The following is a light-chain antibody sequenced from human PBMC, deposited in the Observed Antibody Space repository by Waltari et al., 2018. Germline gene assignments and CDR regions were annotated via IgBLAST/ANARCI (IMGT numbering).Light chain of an antibody. CDR2: AAS. J-gene: IGKJ4*01. Sequence: DIQLTQSPSFLSASVGDRVTITCRASQGISSYLAWYQQTPGKAPKLLIYAASTLQSGVPSRFSGSGSGTEFTLTISSLQPEDFATYYCRQLNSYPLTFGGGTKVEIK. V-gene: IGKV1-9*01. CDR3: RQLNSYPLT. CDR1: QGISSY.